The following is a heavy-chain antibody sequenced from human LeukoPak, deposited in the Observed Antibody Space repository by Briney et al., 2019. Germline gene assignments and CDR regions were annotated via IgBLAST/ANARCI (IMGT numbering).Heavy chain of an antibody. CDR2: IYYSGST. D-gene: IGHD1-1*01. J-gene: IGHJ4*02. CDR1: GGSISSGGYY. Sequence: PSETLSLTCTVSGGSISSGGYYWSWIRQHPGKGLEWIGYIYYSGSTYYNPSLKSRVTISVDTSKNQFSLKLSSVTAADTAVYYCARGSGNWNDVGFLWGQGTLVTASS. V-gene: IGHV4-31*03. CDR3: ARGSGNWNDVGFL.